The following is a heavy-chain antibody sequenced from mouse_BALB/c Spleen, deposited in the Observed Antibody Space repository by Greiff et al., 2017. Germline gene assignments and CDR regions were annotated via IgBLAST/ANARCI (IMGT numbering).Heavy chain of an antibody. J-gene: IGHJ3*01. CDR2: IWSGGST. Sequence: VQLQESGPGLVQPSQSLSITCTVSGFSLTSYGVHWVRQSPGKGLEWLGVIWSGGSTDYNAAFISRLSISKDNSKSQVFFKMNSLQANDTAIYYCARNSLNRYDAWFAYWGQGTLVTVSA. CDR1: GFSLTSYG. D-gene: IGHD2-14*01. CDR3: ARNSLNRYDAWFAY. V-gene: IGHV2-2*02.